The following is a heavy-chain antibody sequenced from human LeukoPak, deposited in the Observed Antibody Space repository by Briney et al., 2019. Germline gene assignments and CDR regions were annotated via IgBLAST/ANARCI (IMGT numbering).Heavy chain of an antibody. Sequence: ASVKVACKASGYTFTSYYMHWVRQAPGQGLEWRGIMNPSGGSTSYAQKFQGRVTMTRDMSTSTVYMELSSLSSEHTAVYCCARVRLSAVDAFDMWGQGKMVTVSS. CDR3: ARVRLSAVDAFDM. J-gene: IGHJ3*02. CDR1: GYTFTSYY. CDR2: MNPSGGST. V-gene: IGHV1-46*01. D-gene: IGHD3-16*01.